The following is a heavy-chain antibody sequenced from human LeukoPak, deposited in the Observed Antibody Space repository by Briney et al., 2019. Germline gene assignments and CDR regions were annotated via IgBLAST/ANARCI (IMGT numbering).Heavy chain of an antibody. D-gene: IGHD2-2*01. J-gene: IGHJ4*02. CDR3: AGTERYCSSTSCRGYVISPIDY. CDR1: RYSISSGYY. V-gene: IGHV4-38-2*02. Sequence: SETLSLTCTVSRYSISSGYYWGWIRQPPGKGLEWIGSIYHSGSTYYNPSLKSRVTISVDTSKNQFSLKLSSVTAADTAVYYCAGTERYCSSTSCRGYVISPIDYWGQGTLVTVSS. CDR2: IYHSGST.